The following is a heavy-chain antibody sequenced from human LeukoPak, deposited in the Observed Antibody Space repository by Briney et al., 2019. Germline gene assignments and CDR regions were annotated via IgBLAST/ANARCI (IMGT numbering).Heavy chain of an antibody. J-gene: IGHJ4*02. Sequence: PGGSLRLSCSVSAFTFNTFDNFAMNWVRQAPGKGLEWVSAISNSGGNTYYADSVKGRFTISRDNAKTSLYLHMNSLRAEDTAVYYCARHLSGVTGYTYGRGIDYWGQGTLVTVSS. CDR2: ISNSGGNT. D-gene: IGHD5-18*01. CDR3: ARHLSGVTGYTYGRGIDY. CDR1: AFTFNTFDNFA. V-gene: IGHV3-23*01.